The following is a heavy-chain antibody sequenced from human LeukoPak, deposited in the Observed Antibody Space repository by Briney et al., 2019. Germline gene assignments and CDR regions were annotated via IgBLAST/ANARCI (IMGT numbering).Heavy chain of an antibody. CDR3: ARDGGNSWDY. CDR2: ISGSSNNT. D-gene: IGHD6-13*01. Sequence: PGGSLRLSCAASGFTFTVYAMSWVRQAPGKGLEWVSAISGSSNNTYFADSVKGRCTISRDNSKNTVSLQMNSLRAEDTAVYYCARDGGNSWDYWGQGTLVTVSS. V-gene: IGHV3-23*01. J-gene: IGHJ4*02. CDR1: GFTFTVYA.